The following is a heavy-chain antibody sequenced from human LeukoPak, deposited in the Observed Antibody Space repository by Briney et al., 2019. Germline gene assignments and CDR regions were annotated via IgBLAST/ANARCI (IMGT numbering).Heavy chain of an antibody. CDR2: IRSKANSYAT. J-gene: IGHJ4*02. CDR3: TRHAARGVPFDY. Sequence: TGGSLRLSCAASGFTFSGSAMHWVRQASGKGLEWVGRIRSKANSYATAYAASVKGRFTISRDDSKNTAYLQMNSLKTEDTAVYYCTRHAARGVPFDYQGQGTLVTVSS. D-gene: IGHD3-10*01. CDR1: GFTFSGSA. V-gene: IGHV3-73*01.